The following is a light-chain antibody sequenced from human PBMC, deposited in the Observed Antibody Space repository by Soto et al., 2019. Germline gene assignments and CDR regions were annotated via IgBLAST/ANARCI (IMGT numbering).Light chain of an antibody. J-gene: IGLJ2*01. CDR3: QSYDSSLSGVV. V-gene: IGLV1-40*01. Sequence: SVLTQPPSVSGAPGQRVTISCTGSSSNIGACYDVHWYQQLPGTAPKLLIYGNSNRPSGVPDRFSGSKSGTSASLAITGLQAEDEADYYCQSYDSSLSGVVFGGGTKVTVL. CDR2: GNS. CDR1: SSNIGACYD.